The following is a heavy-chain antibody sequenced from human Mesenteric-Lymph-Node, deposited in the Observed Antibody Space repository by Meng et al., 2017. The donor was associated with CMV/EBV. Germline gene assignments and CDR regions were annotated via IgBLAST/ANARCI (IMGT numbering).Heavy chain of an antibody. CDR2: INPDGSTK. CDR1: RITFTTFSSSW. Sequence: GGSLRLSCVASRITFTTFSSSWMAWVRQAPGEGLEWVANINPDGSTKNYADPVKGRFTISRDNAKNSLYLQMNSLRVEDTAVYYCAKDVAFNRFDPWGQGTLVTVSS. V-gene: IGHV3-7*01. J-gene: IGHJ5*02. D-gene: IGHD2-21*01. CDR3: AKDVAFNRFDP.